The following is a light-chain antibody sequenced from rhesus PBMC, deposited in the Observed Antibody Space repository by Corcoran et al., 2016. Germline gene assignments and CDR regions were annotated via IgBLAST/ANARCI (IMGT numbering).Light chain of an antibody. Sequence: DVQMTQSPSSLSASVGDRVTITCRASQGISSWLAWYQQKPGKAPKLLIYRASSLQRGVPSRFSGSGSGTDFTLTSSSLQSEDFATYFCQQYKNVPYSFGQGTKVEI. J-gene: IGKJ2*01. CDR3: QQYKNVPYS. V-gene: IGKV1-21*01. CDR1: QGISSW. CDR2: RAS.